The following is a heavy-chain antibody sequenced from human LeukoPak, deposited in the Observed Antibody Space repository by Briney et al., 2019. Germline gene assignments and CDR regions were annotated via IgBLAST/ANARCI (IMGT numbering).Heavy chain of an antibody. CDR3: IVVVPAASRWYYFDY. J-gene: IGHJ4*02. CDR2: IYYSGST. Sequence: SETLSLTCTVSGGSISSSSYYWGWIRQPPGKGLEWIGSIYYSGSTYYNQSLKSRVTISVDTSKNQFSLKLSSVTAADTAVYWGIVVVPAASRWYYFDYWGQGTLVTVSS. CDR1: GGSISSSSYY. D-gene: IGHD2-2*01. V-gene: IGHV4-39*01.